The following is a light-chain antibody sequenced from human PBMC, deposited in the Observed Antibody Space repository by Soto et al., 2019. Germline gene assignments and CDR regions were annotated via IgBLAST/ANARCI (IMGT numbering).Light chain of an antibody. V-gene: IGLV2-14*01. Sequence: SVLTQPASVSGSPGQSITISCSGTNSDVGDYNLVSWYQQRPGEAPKLVIFDVSNRPSGVSDRFSGSKSGNTASLTISGLQAEDEGDYFCCSYSTDTTLYVFGSGTKATVL. CDR3: CSYSTDTTLYV. CDR1: NSDVGDYNL. J-gene: IGLJ1*01. CDR2: DVS.